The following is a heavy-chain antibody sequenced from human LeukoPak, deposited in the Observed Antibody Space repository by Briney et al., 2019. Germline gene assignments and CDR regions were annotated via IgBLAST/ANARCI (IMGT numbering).Heavy chain of an antibody. CDR2: ISGSSSYI. CDR1: EFTFSNYF. D-gene: IGHD3-9*01. Sequence: GGSLRLSCAASEFTFSNYFMNWVRQAPGKGLEWVSAISGSSSYIYYADSVKGRFTISRDNSKNTLYLQMNSLRAEDTAVYYCARDFDWLSYFDYWGQGTLVTVSS. J-gene: IGHJ4*02. V-gene: IGHV3-21*01. CDR3: ARDFDWLSYFDY.